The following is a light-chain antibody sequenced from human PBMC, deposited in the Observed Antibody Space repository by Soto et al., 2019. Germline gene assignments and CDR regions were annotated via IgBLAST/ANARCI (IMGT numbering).Light chain of an antibody. V-gene: IGKV3D-15*01. Sequence: EIVLTQSPATLSVSPGERVTLSCRASQSVSNNLAWYQQKPGQAPRLLISATSTRATGIPARFSGSGSGTEFTLTVSSLQSEDFALYFCHQYDHWPLTFGGGTKVDMK. CDR1: QSVSNN. CDR2: ATS. J-gene: IGKJ4*01. CDR3: HQYDHWPLT.